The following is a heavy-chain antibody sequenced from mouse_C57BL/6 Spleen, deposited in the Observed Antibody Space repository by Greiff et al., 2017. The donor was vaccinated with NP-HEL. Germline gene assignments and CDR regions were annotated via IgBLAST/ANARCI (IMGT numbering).Heavy chain of an antibody. D-gene: IGHD2-2*01. J-gene: IGHJ1*03. Sequence: QVQLQQSGAELVKPGASVKLSCKASGYTFTSYWMHWVKQRPGQGLEWIGMIHPNSGSTNYNEKFKSKATLTVDKSSSTAYMQLSSLTSEDSAVYYCARWNRNGSHWYFDVWGTGTTVTVSS. CDR2: IHPNSGST. CDR3: ARWNRNGSHWYFDV. V-gene: IGHV1-64*01. CDR1: GYTFTSYW.